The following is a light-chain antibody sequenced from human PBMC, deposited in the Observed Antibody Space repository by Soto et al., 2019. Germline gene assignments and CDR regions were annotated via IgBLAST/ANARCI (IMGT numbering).Light chain of an antibody. V-gene: IGKV1-5*03. CDR1: DNIGHW. CDR3: QHCNSFSRT. Sequence: DIQMTQSPSTLSASVGDRFAMTFRASDNIGHWVAWYQQKPGKAPKLLIYEAANLEDEVPSRFAGSGSGTDFTLTITRLQPDDFATYYCQHCNSFSRTFGQGTKVDIK. J-gene: IGKJ1*01. CDR2: EAA.